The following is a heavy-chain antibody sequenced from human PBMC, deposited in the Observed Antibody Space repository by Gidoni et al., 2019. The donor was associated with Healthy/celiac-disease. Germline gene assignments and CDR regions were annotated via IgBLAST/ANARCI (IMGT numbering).Heavy chain of an antibody. D-gene: IGHD6-13*01. CDR2: IYWNDEK. CDR3: AHSRYSSSWYGVGNWFDP. V-gene: IGHV2-5*01. CDR1: GFSLSTSGVG. J-gene: IGHJ5*02. Sequence: QITLKESGPMMVKPTQTLTLTCTFFGFSLSTSGVGVGWIRQPPGKALEWLALIYWNDEKRYSPYLKGRLTITKDTSKNQVVLTMTNMDPVDTATYYCAHSRYSSSWYGVGNWFDPWGQGTLVTVSS.